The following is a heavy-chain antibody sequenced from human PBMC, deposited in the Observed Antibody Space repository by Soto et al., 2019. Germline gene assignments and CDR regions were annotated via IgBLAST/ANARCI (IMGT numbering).Heavy chain of an antibody. V-gene: IGHV4-38-2*01. CDR1: GDSIRSGYY. J-gene: IGHJ4*02. CDR3: ARVNDFDY. Sequence: SETLSLTCAVSGDSIRSGYYWGWIRQPPGKGLEWVANIHPSGTAYYNPSLKSRLTISIDTSRNHFSLRLTSVTAADTAVYYCARVNDFDYWGRGALVTVSS. CDR2: IHPSGTA.